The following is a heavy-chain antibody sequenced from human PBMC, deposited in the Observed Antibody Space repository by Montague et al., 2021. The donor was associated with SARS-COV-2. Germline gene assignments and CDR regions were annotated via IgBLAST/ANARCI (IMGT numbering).Heavy chain of an antibody. CDR1: SDSISSGGYY. CDR2: ICYSGNT. J-gene: IGHJ4*02. Sequence: TLSLTCIVSSDSISSGGYYWSWIRQHPGKGLEWIGYICYSGNTYYNPSLKSRVTMSVDTTKNQFSLTLNSVTAADTAVYYCARGPSRLATQEFYFGYWGQGTLVSVSS. D-gene: IGHD5-24*01. CDR3: ARGPSRLATQEFYFGY. V-gene: IGHV4-31*03.